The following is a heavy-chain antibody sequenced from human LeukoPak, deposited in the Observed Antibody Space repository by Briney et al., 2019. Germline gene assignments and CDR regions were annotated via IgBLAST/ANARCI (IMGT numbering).Heavy chain of an antibody. V-gene: IGHV4-59*07. Sequence: PSDPLSLTCTVSVGSISRYYWGWIRQPPGKGLEWIGDIYYNGSTNYHPSLKSRSNIFGETSKNPFSLKLSSVTAADTAVYYCARSVYSSGPPPSEYYYGMDVWGKGPTVAVSS. CDR3: ARSVYSSGPPPSEYYYGMDV. CDR1: VGSISRYY. J-gene: IGHJ6*04. D-gene: IGHD6-19*01. CDR2: IYYNGST.